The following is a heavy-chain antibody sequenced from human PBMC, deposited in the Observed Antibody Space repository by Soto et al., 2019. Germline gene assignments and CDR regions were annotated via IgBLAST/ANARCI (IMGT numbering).Heavy chain of an antibody. D-gene: IGHD2-2*02. CDR1: GFTFSSYA. CDR3: AKDWGYQLLYGQSDY. V-gene: IGHV3-23*01. CDR2: ISGSGGST. Sequence: EVQLLESGGGLVQPGGSLRLSCAASGFTFSSYAMSWVRQAPGKGLEWVSAISGSGGSTYYADSVKCRFTVSRDNSKDRLYLPKNSLRTENTAVYYCAKDWGYQLLYGQSDYSVRRTLVRGSS. J-gene: IGHJ4*02.